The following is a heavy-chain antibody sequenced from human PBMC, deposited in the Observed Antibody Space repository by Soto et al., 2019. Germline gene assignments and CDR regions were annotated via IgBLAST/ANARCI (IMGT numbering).Heavy chain of an antibody. CDR3: ARVLLNTRAFEI. CDR2: IYYNGNT. J-gene: IGHJ3*02. D-gene: IGHD3-10*01. CDR1: GGSVSSGFYY. Sequence: SETLSLTCTVSGGSVSSGFYYWSWIRPPPGKGLEWIGYIYYNGNTNYSPSLRRRVTISVDTSKNQLSLKLSSVTAADTAVYYCARVLLNTRAFEIWGQGTMVTVSS. V-gene: IGHV4-61*01.